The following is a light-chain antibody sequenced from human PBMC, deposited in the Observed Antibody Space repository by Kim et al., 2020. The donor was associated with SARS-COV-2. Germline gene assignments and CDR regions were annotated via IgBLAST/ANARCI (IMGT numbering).Light chain of an antibody. V-gene: IGLV1-44*01. CDR3: AAWDDSLNGVV. CDR2: SNN. CDR1: SYNIGSNT. Sequence: GKRVTISCSGSSYNIGSNTVNWYQQLPGTAPKLLIYSNNQRPSGVPDRFSGSKSGTSASLAISGLQSEDEADYYCAAWDDSLNGVVFGGGTQLTVL. J-gene: IGLJ2*01.